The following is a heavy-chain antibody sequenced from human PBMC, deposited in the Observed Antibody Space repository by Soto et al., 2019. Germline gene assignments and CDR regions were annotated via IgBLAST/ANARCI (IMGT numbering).Heavy chain of an antibody. CDR2: IIPIFGTA. V-gene: IGHV1-69*13. CDR1: GGTFSSYA. D-gene: IGHD1-26*01. J-gene: IGHJ6*02. CDR3: ARDTPKGGAYYYGMDV. Sequence: ASVKVSCKASGGTFSSYAISWVRQAPGQGLEWMGGIIPIFGTANYAQKFQGRVTITADESTSTAYMELSSLRSEDTAVYYCARDTPKGGAYYYGMDVWGQGTTVTVSS.